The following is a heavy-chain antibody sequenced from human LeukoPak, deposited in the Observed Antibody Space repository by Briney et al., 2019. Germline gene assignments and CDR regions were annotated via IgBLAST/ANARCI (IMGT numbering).Heavy chain of an antibody. CDR3: ARGARHQLLLSEYYIDY. CDR1: GFTFSSYW. V-gene: IGHV3-48*04. D-gene: IGHD2-2*01. J-gene: IGHJ4*02. Sequence: GGSLRLSCAASGFTFSSYWMSWVRQAPGKGLEWVSYMGSSGSTIYYADPVKRRYTIHRDNAKNSLYLQMNSLRAGDTADYYCARGARHQLLLSEYYIDYWGQGTLVTVSS. CDR2: MGSSGSTI.